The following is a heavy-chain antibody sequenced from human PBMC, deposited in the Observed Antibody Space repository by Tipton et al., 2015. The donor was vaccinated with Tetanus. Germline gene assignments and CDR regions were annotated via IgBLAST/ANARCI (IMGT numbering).Heavy chain of an antibody. J-gene: IGHJ4*02. CDR1: GFIFSSYG. CDR2: SWYDGTDK. V-gene: IGHV3-33*01. Sequence: SLRLSCAASGFIFSSYGIHWVRQAPGKGLEWVAVSWYDGTDKYYADSVKGRFTITRDNSKNTLYLQMNSIRAGDTAVCYCAREGDCSGGSCFSGDFDNWGQGTPVTVSS. CDR3: AREGDCSGGSCFSGDFDN. D-gene: IGHD2-15*01.